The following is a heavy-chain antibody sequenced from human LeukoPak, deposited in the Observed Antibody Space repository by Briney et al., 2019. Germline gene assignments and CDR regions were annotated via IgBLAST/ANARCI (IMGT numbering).Heavy chain of an antibody. CDR1: GGTFRRRV. D-gene: IGHD6-13*01. Sequence: SVKVSCKASGGTFRRRVISWVRQAPGQGLEWMGRIIPILGTADYAQKFQGRVTITADKTTNTAYMELSSLRSEDTAVYYCAKSGGSSWYVSLYYWGQGTLLTVSS. V-gene: IGHV1-69*04. J-gene: IGHJ4*02. CDR2: IIPILGTA. CDR3: AKSGGSSWYVSLYY.